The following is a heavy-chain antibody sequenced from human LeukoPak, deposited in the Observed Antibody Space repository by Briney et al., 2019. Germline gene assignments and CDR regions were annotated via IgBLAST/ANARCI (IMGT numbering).Heavy chain of an antibody. CDR3: ARHPRTQSWFGETLHYYYYMDV. Sequence: SETLSLTCSVSGGTISSSSYYWGLIRQPPGKGLEWIGSIYYGGNTHYNPSLKSRVTISVDTSKNQFSLRLSSVTAADTAVYYCARHPRTQSWFGETLHYYYYMDVWGRGTTVTVSS. V-gene: IGHV4-39*01. J-gene: IGHJ6*03. D-gene: IGHD3-10*01. CDR1: GGTISSSSYY. CDR2: IYYGGNT.